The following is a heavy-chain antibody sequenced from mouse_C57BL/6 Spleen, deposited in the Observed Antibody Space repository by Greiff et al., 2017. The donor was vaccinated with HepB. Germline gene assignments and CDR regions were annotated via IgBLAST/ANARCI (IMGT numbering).Heavy chain of an antibody. CDR1: GFTFTDYY. CDR3: ARSLYDGYWDY. Sequence: EVHLVESGGGLVQPGGSLSLSCAASGFTFTDYYMSWVRQPPGKALEWLGFIRNKANGYTTEYSASVKGRFTISRDNSQSILYLQMNALRAEDSATYYCARSLYDGYWDYWGQGTTLTVSS. D-gene: IGHD2-3*01. J-gene: IGHJ2*01. V-gene: IGHV7-3*01. CDR2: IRNKANGYTT.